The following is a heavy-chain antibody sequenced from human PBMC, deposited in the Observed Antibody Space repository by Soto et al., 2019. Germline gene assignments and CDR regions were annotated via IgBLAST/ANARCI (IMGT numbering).Heavy chain of an antibody. V-gene: IGHV4-30-4*01. CDR3: ARDNYGDTYYFDY. D-gene: IGHD4-17*01. J-gene: IGHJ4*02. CDR1: GGSISSGAYY. Sequence: QVQLQESGPGLVKHSQTLSLTCTVSGGSISSGAYYWSWVRQPPGKGLEWIGYIYYSGSTYYNPSLMSRVTISVDTSKNQFSLKLSSVTATDTAVYYCARDNYGDTYYFDYWGQGILVTVSS. CDR2: IYYSGST.